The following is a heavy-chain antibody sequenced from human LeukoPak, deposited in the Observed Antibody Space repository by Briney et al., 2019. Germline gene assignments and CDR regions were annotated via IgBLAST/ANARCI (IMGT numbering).Heavy chain of an antibody. CDR1: GGSISSSSYY. CDR2: IYYSGST. Sequence: SETLSLTCTVSGGSISSSSYYWGWIRQPPGKGLEWIGSIYYSGSTYYNPSLKSRVTISVDTSKNQFSLKLSSVTAADTAVYYCARAEGPLDYWGQGTLVTVSS. J-gene: IGHJ4*02. CDR3: ARAEGPLDY. V-gene: IGHV4-39*01.